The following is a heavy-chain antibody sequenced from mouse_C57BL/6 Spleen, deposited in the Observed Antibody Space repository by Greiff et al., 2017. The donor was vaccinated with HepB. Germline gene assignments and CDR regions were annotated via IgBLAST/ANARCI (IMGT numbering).Heavy chain of an antibody. D-gene: IGHD2-4*01. V-gene: IGHV1-54*01. Sequence: QVQLKQSGAELVRPGTSVKVSCKASGYAFTNYLIEWVKQRPGQGLEWIGVINPGSGGTNYNEKFKGKATLTADKSSSTAYMQLSSLTSEDSAVYFCARRDYDEWYFDVWGTGTTVTVSS. CDR3: ARRDYDEWYFDV. CDR2: INPGSGGT. CDR1: GYAFTNYL. J-gene: IGHJ1*03.